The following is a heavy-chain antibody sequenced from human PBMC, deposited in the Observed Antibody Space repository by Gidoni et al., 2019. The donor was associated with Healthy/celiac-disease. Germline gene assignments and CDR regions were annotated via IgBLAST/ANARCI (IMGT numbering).Heavy chain of an antibody. Sequence: EGKRWKSGGGWVQPGGSRRPAGAATGFTFSSYAMSWVRQAPGKGLEWVSAISGSGVSTYYADSVKGRFTISRDNSKNTLYLQMNSLRAEDTAVYYCAKVLYGSGREYLPYWGQGTLVTVSS. D-gene: IGHD3-10*01. CDR1: GFTFSSYA. CDR2: ISGSGVST. J-gene: IGHJ4*02. CDR3: AKVLYGSGREYLPY. V-gene: IGHV3-23*01.